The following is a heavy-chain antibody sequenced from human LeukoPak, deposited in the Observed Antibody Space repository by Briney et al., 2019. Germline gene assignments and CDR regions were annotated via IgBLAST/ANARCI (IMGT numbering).Heavy chain of an antibody. J-gene: IGHJ4*02. CDR3: ARHLSGAVYHFDL. V-gene: IGHV4-59*08. CDR1: GDSIGSYY. CDR2: VYYTGST. Sequence: PSETLSLTCTPSGDSIGSYYWSWIRQPPGEGLEWIGYVYYTGSTNYNPSLKRRVTISVDTSKNHFSLNLRSVTAADTAIYYCARHLSGAVYHFDLWGQGTLVIVSS. D-gene: IGHD7-27*01.